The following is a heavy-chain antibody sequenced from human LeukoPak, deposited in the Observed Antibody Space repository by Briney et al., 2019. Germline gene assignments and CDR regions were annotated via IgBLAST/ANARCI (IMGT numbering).Heavy chain of an antibody. CDR2: MNPNSGNT. J-gene: IGHJ5*02. CDR3: AREGSRWSRAFDP. CDR1: GYTFTSYD. V-gene: IGHV1-18*01. D-gene: IGHD4-23*01. Sequence: ASVKVSCKASGYTFTSYDINWVRQAPGQGLEWMGWMNPNSGNTNYAQKLQGRVTMTTDTSTSTAYMELRSLRSDDAAVYYCAREGSRWSRAFDPWGQGTLVTVSS.